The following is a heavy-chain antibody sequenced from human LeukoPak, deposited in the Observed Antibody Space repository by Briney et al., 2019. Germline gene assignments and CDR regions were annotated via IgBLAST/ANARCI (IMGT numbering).Heavy chain of an antibody. V-gene: IGHV1-18*01. CDR3: ARDVTGYYGSGSSN. Sequence: ASVKVSCKASGYTFTSYGIRWVRQAPGQGLGWMGWISAYNGNTNYAQKLQGRVTMTTDTSTSTAYMELRSLRSDDTAVYYCARDVTGYYGSGSSNWGQGTLVTVSS. D-gene: IGHD3-10*01. CDR2: ISAYNGNT. CDR1: GYTFTSYG. J-gene: IGHJ4*02.